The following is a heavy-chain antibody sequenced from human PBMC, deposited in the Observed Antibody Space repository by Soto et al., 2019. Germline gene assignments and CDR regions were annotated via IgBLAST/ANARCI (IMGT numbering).Heavy chain of an antibody. CDR1: GFTFSSYS. J-gene: IGHJ3*02. D-gene: IGHD3-10*01. CDR3: ARNRGGDLKAFDI. CDR2: ISSSSSYI. Sequence: EVQLVESGGGLVKPGGSLRLSCAASGFTFSSYSMNWVRQAPGKGLEWVSLISSSSSYIYYADSVKGRFTISQDNAKNSLYRQMNSLRAEDTAVYYWARNRGGDLKAFDIWGQGTMVTVSS. V-gene: IGHV3-21*01.